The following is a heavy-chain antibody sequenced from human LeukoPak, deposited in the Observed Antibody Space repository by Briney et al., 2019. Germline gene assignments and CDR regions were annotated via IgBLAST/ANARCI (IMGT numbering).Heavy chain of an antibody. CDR1: GFTFSNYA. CDR2: IVGSGGST. Sequence: GGSLRLSCAASGFTFSNYAMSWVRQAPGKGLEWVSAIVGSGGSTYYADSLKGRFTISRDNSKNTLFLQINSLRVEDTALYYCSKWGDYDVLTGYYDSDFWGQGTLVTVSS. J-gene: IGHJ4*02. D-gene: IGHD3-9*01. V-gene: IGHV3-23*01. CDR3: SKWGDYDVLTGYYDSDF.